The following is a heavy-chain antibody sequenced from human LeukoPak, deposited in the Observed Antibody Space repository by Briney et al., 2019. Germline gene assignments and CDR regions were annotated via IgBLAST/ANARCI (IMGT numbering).Heavy chain of an antibody. Sequence: PGGSLRLSCAASGFTFSSYSMNWVRQAPGKGLEWVSSISSSSSYIYYADSVKGRFTIPRDNAKSSLYLQMNSLRAEDTAVYYCARDVGSSGWYSAFDIWGQGTMVTVSS. CDR1: GFTFSSYS. J-gene: IGHJ3*02. V-gene: IGHV3-21*01. CDR2: ISSSSSYI. CDR3: ARDVGSSGWYSAFDI. D-gene: IGHD6-19*01.